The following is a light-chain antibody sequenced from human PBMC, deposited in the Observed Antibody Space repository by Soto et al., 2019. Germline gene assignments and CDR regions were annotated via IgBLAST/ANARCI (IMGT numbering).Light chain of an antibody. J-gene: IGLJ1*01. CDR3: KSYAGSNTYV. CDR2: EVV. CDR1: KNDIGVYDF. V-gene: IGLV2-8*01. Sequence: QSALTQPPSASGSPGQSVTISCTGTKNDIGVYDFVSWYQHHPGKAPRLIIYEVVQRPSGVPDRFSGSKSGNTASLTVSGLQPADEADYFCKSYAGSNTYVLGSGTKV.